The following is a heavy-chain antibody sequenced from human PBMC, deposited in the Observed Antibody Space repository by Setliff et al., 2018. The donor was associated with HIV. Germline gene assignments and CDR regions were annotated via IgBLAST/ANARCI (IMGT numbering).Heavy chain of an antibody. V-gene: IGHV1-3*01. D-gene: IGHD1-26*01. CDR2: INVGKGDT. CDR1: GYTFTTYS. Sequence: ASVKVSCKASGYTFTTYSLHWVRQAPGQSLEWMGWINVGKGDTKYSQDLQGRITITRDTTANTAYMELSSLRSDDTAVYFCARGALLAVFDFDHWGRGTLGTSPQ. CDR3: ARGALLAVFDFDH. J-gene: IGHJ4*01.